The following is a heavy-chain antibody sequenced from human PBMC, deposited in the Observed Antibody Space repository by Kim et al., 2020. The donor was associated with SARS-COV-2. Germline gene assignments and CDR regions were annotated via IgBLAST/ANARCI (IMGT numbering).Heavy chain of an antibody. J-gene: IGHJ3*02. V-gene: IGHV1-18*04. CDR1: GYTFTSYG. CDR2: ISAYNGNT. Sequence: ASVKVSCKASGYTFTSYGISWVRQAPGQGLEWMGWISAYNGNTNYVQKLQGRVTMTTDTSTSTAYMELRSLRSDDTAVYYCATTKWEPRPGAFDIWGQGTMVTVSS. CDR3: ATTKWEPRPGAFDI. D-gene: IGHD1-26*01.